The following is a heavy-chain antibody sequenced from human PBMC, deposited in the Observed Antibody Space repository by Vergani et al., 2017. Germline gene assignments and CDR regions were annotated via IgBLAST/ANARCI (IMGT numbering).Heavy chain of an antibody. CDR3: AREWVVAAAIAGTSKIYNYYYYGMDV. CDR2: INSDGSST. J-gene: IGHJ6*02. V-gene: IGHV3-74*01. D-gene: IGHD2-2*01. Sequence: EVQLVESGGGFVQPGGSLRLSCAASGFTFSSYWMHWVRQAPGKGLVWVSRINSDGSSTSYADSVKGRFTISRDNAKNTLYLQMNSLRAEDTAVYYCAREWVVAAAIAGTSKIYNYYYYGMDVWGQGTTVTVSS. CDR1: GFTFSSYW.